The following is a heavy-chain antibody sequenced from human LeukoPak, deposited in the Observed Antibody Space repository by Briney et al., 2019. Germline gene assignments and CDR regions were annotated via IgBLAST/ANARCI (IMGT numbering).Heavy chain of an antibody. D-gene: IGHD4-17*01. J-gene: IGHJ4*02. CDR3: ARGPDYGDYVEY. CDR2: INHSGST. V-gene: IGHV4-34*01. Sequence: PSETLSLTCAVYGESFSGYYWSWIRQPPGKGLEWIGEINHSGSTNYNPSLKSRVTISVDTSKNQFSLKLSSVTAADTAVYYCARGPDYGDYVEYWGQGTLVTVSS. CDR1: GESFSGYY.